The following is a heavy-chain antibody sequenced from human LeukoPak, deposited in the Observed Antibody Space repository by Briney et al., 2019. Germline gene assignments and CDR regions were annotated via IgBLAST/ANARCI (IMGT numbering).Heavy chain of an antibody. D-gene: IGHD2-2*01. V-gene: IGHV2-5*01. Sequence: SGPTLVKPTRTLTLTCTFSGFSLSTSGVGVGWIRQPPGKALEWLALIYWNDDKRYSPSLKSRLTITKDTSKNQVVLTMTNMDPVDTATYYCAHTEALVVPAAMPWGYWGQGTLVTVSS. CDR1: GFSLSTSGVG. J-gene: IGHJ4*02. CDR2: IYWNDDK. CDR3: AHTEALVVPAAMPWGY.